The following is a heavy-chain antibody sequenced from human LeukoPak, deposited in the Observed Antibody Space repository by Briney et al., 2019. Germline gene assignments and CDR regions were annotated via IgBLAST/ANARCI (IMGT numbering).Heavy chain of an antibody. J-gene: IGHJ4*02. CDR1: VYTFTGYY. V-gene: IGHV1-2*02. CDR2: INPNSGGT. Sequence: ASVKVSCKASVYTFTGYYMHWVRQAPGQGLEWMGWINPNSGGTNYAQKFQGRVTMTRDTSISTAYMELSRLRSDDTAVYYCARGRDYSNYAFDYWGQGTLVTVSS. CDR3: ARGRDYSNYAFDY. D-gene: IGHD4-11*01.